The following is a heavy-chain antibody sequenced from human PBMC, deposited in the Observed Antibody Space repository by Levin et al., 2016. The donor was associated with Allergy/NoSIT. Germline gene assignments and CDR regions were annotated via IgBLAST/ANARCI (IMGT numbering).Heavy chain of an antibody. CDR3: ARDFSSIAARPRGYYYYYMDV. V-gene: IGHV1-69*13. D-gene: IGHD6-6*01. Sequence: SVKVSCKASGGTFSSYAISWVRQAPGQGLEWMGGIIPIFGTANYAQKFQGRVTITADESTSTAYMELSSLRSEDTAVYYCARDFSSIAARPRGYYYYYMDVWGKGTTVTVSS. J-gene: IGHJ6*03. CDR2: IIPIFGTA. CDR1: GGTFSSYA.